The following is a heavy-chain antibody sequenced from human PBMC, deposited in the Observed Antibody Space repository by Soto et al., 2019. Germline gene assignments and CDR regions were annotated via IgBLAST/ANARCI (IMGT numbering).Heavy chain of an antibody. CDR3: AKRSPYSSGWYSPIFDY. CDR1: GFSFSDYA. Sequence: XESLGLSCAASGFSFSDYAMSGVRQAPGKGLEWVSVISESGGSTHYADSVRGRFTVSRDNSKNSLSLRMNSLRDEDTAVYFCAKRSPYSSGWYSPIFDYWGQGALVTVSS. J-gene: IGHJ4*02. CDR2: ISESGGST. V-gene: IGHV3-23*01. D-gene: IGHD6-13*01.